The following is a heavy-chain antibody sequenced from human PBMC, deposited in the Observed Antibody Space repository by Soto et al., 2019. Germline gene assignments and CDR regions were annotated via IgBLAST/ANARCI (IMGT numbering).Heavy chain of an antibody. CDR1: EYTFTDYY. CDR2: INTSGGST. CDR3: ATAAYSTSWYDF. V-gene: IGHV1-46*01. Sequence: QVQLVQSGAEVKKPGASVKLSCKASEYTFTDYYIHWVRQAPGQGLEWMGLINTSGGSTSYAQKFQGRVTMTRETSTSTVYSELSSLISEDTAVFYCATAAYSTSWYDFWGQGTLVNVSS. J-gene: IGHJ5*01. D-gene: IGHD6-13*01.